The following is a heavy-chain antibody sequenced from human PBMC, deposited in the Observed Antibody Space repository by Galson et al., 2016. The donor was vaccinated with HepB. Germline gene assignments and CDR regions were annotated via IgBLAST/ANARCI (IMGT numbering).Heavy chain of an antibody. CDR2: VSGSGGIT. J-gene: IGHJ4*01. CDR3: ARDNRSAKLPYYYDY. D-gene: IGHD4-23*01. CDR1: GFTFDNHA. Sequence: SLRLSCAVSGFTFDNHAMSWVRQAPGKGLEWVSGVSGSGGITYYADSVKGRFTISRDNSKNVLYLHMSSLRAKDTAVYYCARDNRSAKLPYYYDYWGQGTLITVSS. V-gene: IGHV3-23*01.